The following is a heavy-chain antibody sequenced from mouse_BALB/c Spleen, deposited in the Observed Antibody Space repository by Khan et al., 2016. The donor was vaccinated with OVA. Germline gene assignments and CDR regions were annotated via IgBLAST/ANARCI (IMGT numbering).Heavy chain of an antibody. J-gene: IGHJ1*01. V-gene: IGHV3-2*02. CDR2: IRNSGNT. CDR3: ARDGNWYFDV. CDR1: GSSIPSDYA. Sequence: EVQLQESGPGLVKPSQSLALTCTVSGSSIPSDYAWNWIRQFPGSKLEWMGYIRNSGNTSYNPSLKSRITITRDTSKNQFFLQVNSVTTDDTATYYCARDGNWYFDVWGAGTTVTVSS. D-gene: IGHD2-1*01.